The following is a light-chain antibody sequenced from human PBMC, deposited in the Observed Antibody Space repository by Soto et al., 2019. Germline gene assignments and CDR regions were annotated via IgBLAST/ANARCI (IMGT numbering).Light chain of an antibody. CDR3: LQNYNYPWT. Sequence: AIPLTQSPASLSASVGDRITVTCRASQGIGNGLGWYQQKAGQAPKLLIHSASSLRNGVPSRFSGSGSGTYFTLTISSLQPEDFATYYCLQNYNYPWTFGQGTKVEVK. V-gene: IGKV1-6*01. J-gene: IGKJ1*01. CDR1: QGIGNG. CDR2: SAS.